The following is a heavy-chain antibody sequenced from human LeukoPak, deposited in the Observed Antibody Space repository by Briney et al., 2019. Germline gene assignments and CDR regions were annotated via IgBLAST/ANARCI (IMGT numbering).Heavy chain of an antibody. Sequence: GGSLRLSCVASGFTSDDFHDYAMHWVRQAPGKGLEWVSGISWNGGFIAYADSVKGRFTISRDNAKNSLHLHLNNLTTEDTALYFCAKDALFQHDILTGYFANWGQGILVTVSS. CDR2: ISWNGGFI. V-gene: IGHV3-9*01. CDR3: AKDALFQHDILTGYFAN. CDR1: GFTSDDFHDYA. J-gene: IGHJ4*02. D-gene: IGHD3-9*01.